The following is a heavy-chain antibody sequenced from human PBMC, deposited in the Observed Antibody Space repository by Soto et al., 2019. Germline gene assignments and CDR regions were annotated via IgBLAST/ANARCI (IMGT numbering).Heavy chain of an antibody. CDR1: GGFVNSDTHS. Sequence: SETLSLTCTVSGGFVNSDTHSGIWILQTPGKRLEWIVLIYSGGSTKNPSLRSRVTMSVDTSKNQFSLKPRSVIVADTAVYHCARFVGSCSAPTCSTRADVWGQGITVTVSS. D-gene: IGHD2-15*01. CDR2: IYSGGST. CDR3: ARFVGSCSAPTCSTRADV. V-gene: IGHV4-61*01. J-gene: IGHJ6*02.